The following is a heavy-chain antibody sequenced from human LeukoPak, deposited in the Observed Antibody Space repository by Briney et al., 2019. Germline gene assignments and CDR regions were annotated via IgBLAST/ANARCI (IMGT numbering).Heavy chain of an antibody. CDR2: ISAYNGNT. CDR3: ARDSVETGFDP. V-gene: IGHV1-18*01. J-gene: IGHJ5*02. CDR1: GGTFSSYA. D-gene: IGHD4-23*01. Sequence: ASEKVSCKASGGTFSSYAISWVRQAPGQGLEWMGWISAYNGNTNYAQKLQGRVTMTTDTSTSTAYMELRSLRSDDTAVYYCARDSVETGFDPWGQGTLVTVSS.